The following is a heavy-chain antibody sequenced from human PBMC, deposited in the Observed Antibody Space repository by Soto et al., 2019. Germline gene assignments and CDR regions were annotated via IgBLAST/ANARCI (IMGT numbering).Heavy chain of an antibody. J-gene: IGHJ4*02. Sequence: GWSLRLSFAASGFTFISYAMSWVLQAPGKGLEWVSAISGSGGSTYYADSVKGRFTISRDNSKNTLYLQMNSLRAEDTAVYYCAKVTAAAGIFDYWGQGTLVTSPQ. CDR3: AKVTAAAGIFDY. CDR1: GFTFISYA. CDR2: ISGSGGST. D-gene: IGHD6-13*01. V-gene: IGHV3-23*01.